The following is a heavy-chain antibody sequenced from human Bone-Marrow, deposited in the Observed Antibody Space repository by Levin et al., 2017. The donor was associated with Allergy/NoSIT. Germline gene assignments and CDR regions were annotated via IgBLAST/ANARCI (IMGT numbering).Heavy chain of an antibody. J-gene: IGHJ3*01. CDR2: FDPEDGET. V-gene: IGHV1-24*01. Sequence: ASVKVSCKVSGYILTELAIHWVRQAPGKGLEWMGGFDPEDGETIYAQRFQGRVTMTEDTSTDIAYIELSSLRSEDTAVYYCATDVKFGGVIGLDAFDVWGQGTMITVSS. CDR3: ATDVKFGGVIGLDAFDV. CDR1: GYILTELA. D-gene: IGHD3-16*02.